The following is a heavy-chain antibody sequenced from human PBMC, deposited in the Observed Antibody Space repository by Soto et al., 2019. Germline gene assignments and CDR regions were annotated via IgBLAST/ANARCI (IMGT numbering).Heavy chain of an antibody. V-gene: IGHV3-48*01. J-gene: IGHJ4*02. Sequence: XXSLRLSCAASGFTFSSYSMHWVLQAPGKGLEWVSYISSSSSTIYYADSVKGRFTISRDNAKNSLYLQMNSLRAEDTAVYYCARVWDFWSGYYGYWGQGTLVTVSS. CDR1: GFTFSSYS. CDR3: ARVWDFWSGYYGY. CDR2: ISSSSSTI. D-gene: IGHD3-3*01.